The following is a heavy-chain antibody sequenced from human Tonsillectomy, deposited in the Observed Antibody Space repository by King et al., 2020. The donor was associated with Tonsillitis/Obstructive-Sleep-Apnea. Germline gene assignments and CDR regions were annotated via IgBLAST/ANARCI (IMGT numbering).Heavy chain of an antibody. CDR1: GYSFTSYW. D-gene: IGHD4-17*01. CDR3: ARPVHDYGDYYWYFDL. J-gene: IGHJ2*01. CDR2: IYPGDSDT. Sequence: PLVPSGAEVKKPGESLKISCKGSGYSFTSYWIGWVRQMPGKGLEWMGIIYPGDSDTRYSPSFQGQVTISADKSISTADLQWSSLKASDTAMYYCARPVHDYGDYYWYFDLWGRGTLVTVSS. V-gene: IGHV5-51*01.